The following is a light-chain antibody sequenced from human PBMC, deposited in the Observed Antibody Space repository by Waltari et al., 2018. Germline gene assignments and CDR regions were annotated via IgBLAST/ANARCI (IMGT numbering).Light chain of an antibody. V-gene: IGKV4-1*01. CDR3: QQYYSTPPT. J-gene: IGKJ1*01. Sequence: DIVMTQSPDSMAVSLGERATINCKSSQSVLYSSNNKKYIAWYQQKQGQHHKMPIYRATTRDSGVPDRFSGSWSRTDFILTISSLQAEDVAFYYCQQYYSTPPTFGQGTKVEIK. CDR2: RAT. CDR1: QSVLYSSNNKKY.